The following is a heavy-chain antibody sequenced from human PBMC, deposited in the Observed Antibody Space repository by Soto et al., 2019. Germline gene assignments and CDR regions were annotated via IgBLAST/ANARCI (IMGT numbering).Heavy chain of an antibody. Sequence: PSETLSLTCTVSGAPITINYWSWIRQAPGKGLEWIGYIYYSGSTTYNPSLKSRVTMSADTSKDQFSLKLNSVTAADTAVYYCARGVGSSPPRYWGRGTLVTVSS. CDR1: GAPITINY. J-gene: IGHJ4*02. D-gene: IGHD1-26*01. CDR2: IYYSGST. CDR3: ARGVGSSPPRY. V-gene: IGHV4-59*01.